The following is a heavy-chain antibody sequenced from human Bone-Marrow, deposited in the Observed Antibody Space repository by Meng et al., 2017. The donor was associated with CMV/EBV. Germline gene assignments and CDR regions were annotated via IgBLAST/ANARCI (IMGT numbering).Heavy chain of an antibody. CDR1: GCSISSSNW. D-gene: IGHD1-26*01. V-gene: IGHV4-4*02. CDR3: ARLRWELLGFDY. J-gene: IGHJ4*02. CDR2: IYHSGST. Sequence: SETLSLTCAVSGCSISSSNWWSWVRQPPGKGLEWIGEIYHSGSTNYNPSLKSRVTISVDTSKNQFSLKLSSVTAADTAVYYCARLRWELLGFDYWGQGTLVTVSS.